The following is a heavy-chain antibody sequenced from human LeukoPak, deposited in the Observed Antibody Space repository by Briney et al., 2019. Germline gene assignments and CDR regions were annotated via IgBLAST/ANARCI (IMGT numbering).Heavy chain of an antibody. J-gene: IGHJ4*02. CDR3: ARAYGSGSPLFFDY. V-gene: IGHV4-39*07. CDR2: IFYSGST. Sequence: PSETLSLTCTVSGGSISSSTSYWGWIRQPPGEGLEWVGTIFYSGSTYYNPSLKSRVTISVDTSKNQFSLKLSSVTAADTAVYYCARAYGSGSPLFFDYWGQGTLVTVSS. D-gene: IGHD3-10*01. CDR1: GGSISSSTSY.